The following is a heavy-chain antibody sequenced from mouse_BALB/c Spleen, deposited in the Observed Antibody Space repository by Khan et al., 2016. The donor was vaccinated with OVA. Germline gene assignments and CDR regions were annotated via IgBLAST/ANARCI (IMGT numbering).Heavy chain of an antibody. Sequence: QIQLVQSGPELKKPGETVKISCKASGYTFTNYGMNWVKQAPGKGLKWMGWINTNTGEPTSAEEFKGRFAFSLETTASTAYLQINNLKNEDTATYFSARGEIRRNGYAMDNWGQGTSVTVSS. D-gene: IGHD2-12*01. CDR1: GYTFTNYG. CDR2: INTNTGEP. CDR3: ARGEIRRNGYAMDN. J-gene: IGHJ4*01. V-gene: IGHV9-3*02.